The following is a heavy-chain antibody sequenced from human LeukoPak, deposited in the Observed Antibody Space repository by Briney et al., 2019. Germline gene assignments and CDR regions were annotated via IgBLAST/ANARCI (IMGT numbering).Heavy chain of an antibody. D-gene: IGHD1-26*01. CDR2: INPNSGGT. CDR3: ARGAGDSGSYYYYYYMDV. J-gene: IGHJ6*03. CDR1: GYTFTGYY. Sequence: ASVKVSCKASGYTFTGYYMHWVRQAPGQGLEWMGWINPNSGGTNYAQKFRGRVTMTRDTSISTAYMELSRLRSDDTAVYYCARGAGDSGSYYYYYYMDVWGKGTTVTVSS. V-gene: IGHV1-2*02.